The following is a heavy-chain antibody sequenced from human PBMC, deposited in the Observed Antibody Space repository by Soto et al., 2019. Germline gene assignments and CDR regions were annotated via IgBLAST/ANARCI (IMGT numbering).Heavy chain of an antibody. Sequence: SVKVSCKASGGTFSSYAISWVRQAPGQGLEWMGGTIPIFGTANYAQKFQGRVTITADESTSTAYMELSSLRSEDTAVYYCASLQLWSLYYYYGMDVWGQGTTVTVSS. J-gene: IGHJ6*02. CDR2: TIPIFGTA. D-gene: IGHD5-18*01. CDR3: ASLQLWSLYYYYGMDV. CDR1: GGTFSSYA. V-gene: IGHV1-69*13.